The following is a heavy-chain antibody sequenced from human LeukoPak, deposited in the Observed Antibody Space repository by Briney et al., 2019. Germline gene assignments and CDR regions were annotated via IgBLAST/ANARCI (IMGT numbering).Heavy chain of an antibody. CDR1: GFTFSSYG. J-gene: IGHJ5*02. CDR3: AKDLFPLTYYYGSGSNNWFDP. V-gene: IGHV3-30*02. CDR2: IRYDGSNK. Sequence: GGSLRLSCAASGFTFSSYGMHWVRQAPGKGLEWVAFIRYDGSNKYYADSVKGRFTISRDNSKNTLYLQMNSLRAEDTAVYYCAKDLFPLTYYYGSGSNNWFDPWGQGTLVTVSS. D-gene: IGHD3-10*01.